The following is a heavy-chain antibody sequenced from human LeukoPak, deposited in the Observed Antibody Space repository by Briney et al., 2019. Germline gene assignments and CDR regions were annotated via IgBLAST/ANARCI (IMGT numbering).Heavy chain of an antibody. J-gene: IGHJ4*02. Sequence: PGRSLRLSCAASGFTFSSYAMHWVRQAPGKGLEWVAVISYDGSNKFYADSVKGRFTISRDNSKNTLYLQMNSLRAEDTAVYYCARDEEMATWGQGTLVTVSS. V-gene: IGHV3-30*04. CDR1: GFTFSSYA. CDR3: ARDEEMAT. CDR2: ISYDGSNK. D-gene: IGHD5-24*01.